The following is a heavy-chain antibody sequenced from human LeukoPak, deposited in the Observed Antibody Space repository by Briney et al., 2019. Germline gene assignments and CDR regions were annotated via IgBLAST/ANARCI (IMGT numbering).Heavy chain of an antibody. CDR1: GYTFTSYG. CDR3: AITTPYCSGGSCYHNWFDP. Sequence: GASVKVSCKASGYTFTSYGISWVRQAPGQGLEWMGWISAYNGNTNYAQKLQGRVTMTTDTSTSTAYMELRSLRSDDTAVYYCAITTPYCSGGSCYHNWFDPWGQGTLDTVSS. V-gene: IGHV1-18*01. J-gene: IGHJ5*02. D-gene: IGHD2-15*01. CDR2: ISAYNGNT.